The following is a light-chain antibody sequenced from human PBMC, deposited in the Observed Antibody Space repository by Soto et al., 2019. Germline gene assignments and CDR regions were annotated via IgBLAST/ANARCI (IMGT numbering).Light chain of an antibody. V-gene: IGLV1-44*01. CDR2: SNN. Sequence: QSVLTQPPSASGTPGQRVNISCSGSSSNIGSNTVNWYQQLPGTAPKLLIYSNNERPSGVPDRFSGSKSGTSASLAISGLQSEDGADFYCAAWDDSLNAYVIGTGTKVTVL. CDR1: SSNIGSNT. CDR3: AAWDDSLNAYV. J-gene: IGLJ1*01.